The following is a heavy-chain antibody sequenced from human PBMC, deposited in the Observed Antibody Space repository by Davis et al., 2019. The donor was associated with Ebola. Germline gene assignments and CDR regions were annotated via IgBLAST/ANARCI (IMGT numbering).Heavy chain of an antibody. CDR2: IKQDGSEK. J-gene: IGHJ6*04. Sequence: PGGSLRLSCAASGFTISSYWMSWVRQAPGKGLEWVANIKQDGSEKYYVDSVKGRFTISRDNAKNSLYLQMNSLRAEDTAVYYCARDAHDIVVVVAYYGMDVWGKGTTVTVSS. CDR1: GFTISSYW. CDR3: ARDAHDIVVVVAYYGMDV. D-gene: IGHD2-15*01. V-gene: IGHV3-7*01.